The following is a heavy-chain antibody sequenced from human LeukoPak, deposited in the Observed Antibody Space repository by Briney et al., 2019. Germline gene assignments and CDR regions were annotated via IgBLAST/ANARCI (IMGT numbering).Heavy chain of an antibody. CDR1: GVSIISSNYY. CDR3: ARRLGSSADGILKYYFDY. V-gene: IGHV4-39*01. J-gene: IGHJ4*02. CDR2: VFYTGTA. Sequence: SETLSLTCTVSGVSIISSNYYWGWFRQPPGKGLEWIASVFYTGTARHNPSLKSRVTISVDTSKNEFSLNLSSVTAEDTAMYYCARRLGSSADGILKYYFDYWGQGTLVTVSS. D-gene: IGHD6-13*01.